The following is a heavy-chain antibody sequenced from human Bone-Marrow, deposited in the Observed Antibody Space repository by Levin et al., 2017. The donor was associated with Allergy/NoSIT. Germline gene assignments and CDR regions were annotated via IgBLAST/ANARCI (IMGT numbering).Heavy chain of an antibody. Sequence: GGSLRLSCAASGFTFSSYSMNWVRQAPGKGLEWVSYISSGGGTIYYADSVKGRFTISRDNAKNSLYLQMNSLRAEDTSVYYCARPYSSGWYPPDYWGQGALVTVSS. J-gene: IGHJ4*02. V-gene: IGHV3-48*01. CDR2: ISSGGGTI. CDR1: GFTFSSYS. D-gene: IGHD6-19*01. CDR3: ARPYSSGWYPPDY.